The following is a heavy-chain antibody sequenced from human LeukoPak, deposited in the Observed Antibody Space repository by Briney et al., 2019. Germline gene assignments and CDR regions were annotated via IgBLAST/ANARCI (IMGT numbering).Heavy chain of an antibody. CDR1: GGSFSGYY. J-gene: IGHJ4*02. V-gene: IGHV4-34*01. D-gene: IGHD3-3*01. CDR3: ASRYYDFWSGYYTGYY. Sequence: PSETLSLTCAVYGGSFSGYYWSWIRQPPGKGLEWIGEINHSGSTNYNPSLKSRVTISVDTSKNQFSLKLSSVTAAETAVYYCASRYYDFWSGYYTGYYWGQGTLVTVSS. CDR2: INHSGST.